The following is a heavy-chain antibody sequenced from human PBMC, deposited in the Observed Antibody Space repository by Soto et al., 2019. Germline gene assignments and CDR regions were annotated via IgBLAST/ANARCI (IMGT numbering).Heavy chain of an antibody. CDR2: IKPDGGRT. D-gene: IGHD1-1*01. Sequence: PGGSLRLSCAASVFTFSSYSMNWVRQAPGEGLVWVSYIKPDGGRTKDAASVKGRFTISRDNARHTLYLRMISLRAEDTAVYYCARVNNWSYDSWGRGTLVTVSS. V-gene: IGHV3-74*03. J-gene: IGHJ4*02. CDR3: ARVNNWSYDS. CDR1: VFTFSSYS.